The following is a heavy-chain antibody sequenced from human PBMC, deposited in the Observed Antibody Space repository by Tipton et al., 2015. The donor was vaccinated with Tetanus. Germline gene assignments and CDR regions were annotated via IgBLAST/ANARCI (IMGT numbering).Heavy chain of an antibody. CDR3: ARGNLRYFDWQPNWFDP. V-gene: IGHV4-34*01. J-gene: IGHJ5*02. CDR2: INHSGST. Sequence: TLSLTCAVYGGSFSGYYWSWIRQPPGKGLEWIGEINHSGSTNYNPSLKSRVTISVDTSKNHFSLKLSSVTAADTAVYYCARGNLRYFDWQPNWFDPWGQGTLVTVSS. CDR1: GGSFSGYY. D-gene: IGHD3-9*01.